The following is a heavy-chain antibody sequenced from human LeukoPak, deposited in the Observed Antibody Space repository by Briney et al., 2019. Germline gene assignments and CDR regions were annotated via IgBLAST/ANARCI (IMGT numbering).Heavy chain of an antibody. V-gene: IGHV3-7*03. CDR1: GFTVSSTD. J-gene: IGHJ6*02. CDR3: ARGGGLDV. D-gene: IGHD3-16*01. Sequence: GGSLRLSCAASGFTVSSTDMSWARQAPGKGLEWVASINHNGNVNYYVDSVKGRFTISRDNAKNSLYLQMSNLRAEDTAVYFCARGGGLDVWGQGATVTVSS. CDR2: INHNGNVN.